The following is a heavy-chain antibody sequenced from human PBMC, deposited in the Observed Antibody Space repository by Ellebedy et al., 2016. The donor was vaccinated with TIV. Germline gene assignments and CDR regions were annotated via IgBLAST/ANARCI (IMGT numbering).Heavy chain of an antibody. Sequence: AASVKVSCKASGYTFTSYYMHWVRQAPGQGLEWMGIINPSGGSTSYAHKFQGRVTMTRDTSTSTVYMELSSLRSEDTAVYYCARRPSISGDYGDYYYYGMDVWGQGTTVTVSS. CDR2: INPSGGST. CDR3: ARRPSISGDYGDYYYYGMDV. CDR1: GYTFTSYY. V-gene: IGHV1-46*01. D-gene: IGHD4-17*01. J-gene: IGHJ6*02.